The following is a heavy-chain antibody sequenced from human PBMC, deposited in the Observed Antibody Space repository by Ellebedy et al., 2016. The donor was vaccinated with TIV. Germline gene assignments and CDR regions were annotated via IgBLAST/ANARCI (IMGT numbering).Heavy chain of an antibody. CDR1: GFTFSTYA. D-gene: IGHD2/OR15-2a*01. Sequence: GESLKIPXPASGFTFSTYAMGWVRQAPGNGLEWVSIISVSGGQTYYADAVKGRFTISRDNSKNSLHLQLNNLRGGDTAIYFCSKLGGLATPSKARYFFDHWGQGTLVTVSS. CDR3: SKLGGLATPSKARYFFDH. J-gene: IGHJ4*02. CDR2: ISVSGGQT. V-gene: IGHV3-23*01.